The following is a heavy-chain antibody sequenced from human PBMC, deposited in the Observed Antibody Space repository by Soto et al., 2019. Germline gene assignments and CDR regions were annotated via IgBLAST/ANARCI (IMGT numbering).Heavy chain of an antibody. Sequence: PSETLSLTCTVSGGSISSSSYYWVWIRQPPGKGLEWIGSIYYSGTTYYNPSLKSRVTISVDTSKNQFSLKLRSVTAADTAVYYCARQSPDYLGSVGWFDPWGQGTRGTVSA. CDR2: IYYSGTT. CDR3: ARQSPDYLGSVGWFDP. J-gene: IGHJ5*02. V-gene: IGHV4-39*01. D-gene: IGHD1-26*01. CDR1: GGSISSSSYY.